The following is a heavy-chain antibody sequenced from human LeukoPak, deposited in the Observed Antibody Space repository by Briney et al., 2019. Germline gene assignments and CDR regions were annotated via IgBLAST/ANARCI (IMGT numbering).Heavy chain of an antibody. V-gene: IGHV3-48*04. CDR2: IGSGSRTI. CDR3: ARDLSSSWYVDYYYGMDV. Sequence: GGSLRLSCAASGFKFGSYSMNWVRQPPGKGLEWVAYIGSGSRTIYYADPVKGRFTMSRDNAKNSSYLQMNGLRAEDTAVYYCARDLSSSWYVDYYYGMDVWGQGTTVTVSS. CDR1: GFKFGSYS. D-gene: IGHD6-13*01. J-gene: IGHJ6*02.